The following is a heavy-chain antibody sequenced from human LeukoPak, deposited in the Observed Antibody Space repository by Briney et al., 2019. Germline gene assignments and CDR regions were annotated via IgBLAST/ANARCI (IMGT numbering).Heavy chain of an antibody. D-gene: IGHD2-2*02. CDR3: ARDNCSSTSCYKSENWFDP. CDR1: GGTFSSYA. Sequence: GASVKVSCKASGGTFSSYAISWVRQAPGQGLEWMGGIIPIFGTANYAQKFQGRVTITTDESTSTAYMEPSSLRSEDTAVYYCARDNCSSTSCYKSENWFDPWGQGTLVTVSS. V-gene: IGHV1-69*05. CDR2: IIPIFGTA. J-gene: IGHJ5*02.